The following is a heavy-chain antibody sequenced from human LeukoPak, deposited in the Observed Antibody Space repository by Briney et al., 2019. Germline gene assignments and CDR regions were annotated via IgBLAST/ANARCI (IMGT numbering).Heavy chain of an antibody. D-gene: IGHD3-10*01. CDR2: IYSDGST. Sequence: GGSLRLSCVASGLTISHNCMSWVRQAPGQGLQWVSVIYSDGSTYYSDSVKGRFTISRDNSKNILYLQMNSLRAEDTAVYYCARERIYFGSGRDLTDARLFYYYGMDVWGQGTTVTVS. CDR1: GLTISHNC. CDR3: ARERIYFGSGRDLTDARLFYYYGMDV. V-gene: IGHV3-53*01. J-gene: IGHJ6*02.